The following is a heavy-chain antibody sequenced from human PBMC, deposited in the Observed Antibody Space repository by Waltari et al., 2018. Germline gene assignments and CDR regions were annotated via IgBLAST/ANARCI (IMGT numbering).Heavy chain of an antibody. CDR1: GFTFSIYW. V-gene: IGHV3-74*01. CDR3: ASAYYDILD. Sequence: EVQLEESGGGLVQHGGSLRLSCAAPGFTFSIYWIHCVRQAPGKGLVWVSRINRDGSTISYADSVKGRFTISRDNAKNTLYLQMNSLSAEDTAVYYCASAYYDILDWGQGTLVTVSS. D-gene: IGHD3-9*01. CDR2: INRDGSTI. J-gene: IGHJ4*02.